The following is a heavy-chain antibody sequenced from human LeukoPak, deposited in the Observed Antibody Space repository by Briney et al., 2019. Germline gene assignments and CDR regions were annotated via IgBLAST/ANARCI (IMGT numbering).Heavy chain of an antibody. J-gene: IGHJ4*02. CDR3: ARGDVDTAMAFDY. D-gene: IGHD5-18*01. CDR1: GFTVSSNY. V-gene: IGHV3-53*04. CDR2: IYSGGST. Sequence: PGGSLRLSCAASGFTVSSNYMSWVRQAPGKGLEWVSVIYSGGSTYYADSVKGRFTISRHNSKNTLYLQMNSLRAEDTAVYYCARGDVDTAMAFDYWGQGTLVTVSS.